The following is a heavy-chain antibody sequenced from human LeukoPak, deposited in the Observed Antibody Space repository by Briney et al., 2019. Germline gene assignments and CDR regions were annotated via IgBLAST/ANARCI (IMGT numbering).Heavy chain of an antibody. CDR1: GGSISSYY. Sequence: SETLSLTCTVSGGSISSYYWSWIRQPPGKGLEWMGYIYYSGSTNYNPPLKSRVTISVDTSKNQFSLKLSSVTAADTAVYYCARDLYDSSGYSYGFDYWGQGTLVTVSS. CDR2: IYYSGST. V-gene: IGHV4-59*01. D-gene: IGHD3-22*01. J-gene: IGHJ4*02. CDR3: ARDLYDSSGYSYGFDY.